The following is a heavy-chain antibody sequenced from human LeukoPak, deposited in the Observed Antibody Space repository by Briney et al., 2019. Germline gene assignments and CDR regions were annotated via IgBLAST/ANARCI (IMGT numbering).Heavy chain of an antibody. J-gene: IGHJ4*02. Sequence: AXVKVSCKASGYTFTGYYMHWVRQAPGQGLEWMGWINPNSGGTNYAQKFQGRVTMTRDTSISTAYMELSRLRSDDTAVYYCARDLDGLRFLEWLLPQDYWGQGTLVTVSS. CDR2: INPNSGGT. CDR1: GYTFTGYY. V-gene: IGHV1-2*02. D-gene: IGHD3-3*01. CDR3: ARDLDGLRFLEWLLPQDY.